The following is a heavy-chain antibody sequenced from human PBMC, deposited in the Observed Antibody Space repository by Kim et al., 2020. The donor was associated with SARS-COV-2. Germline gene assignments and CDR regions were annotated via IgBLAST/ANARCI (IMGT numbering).Heavy chain of an antibody. V-gene: IGHV4-31*03. CDR1: GGSISSGGYY. J-gene: IGHJ4*02. CDR2: IYYSGST. Sequence: SETLSLTCTVSGGSISSGGYYWSWIRQHPGKGLEWIGYIYYSGSTYYNPSLKSRVTISVDTSKNQFSLKLSSVTAADTAVYYCARDPGYCSSTSCSPSSYFDYWGQGTLVTVSS. D-gene: IGHD2-2*01. CDR3: ARDPGYCSSTSCSPSSYFDY.